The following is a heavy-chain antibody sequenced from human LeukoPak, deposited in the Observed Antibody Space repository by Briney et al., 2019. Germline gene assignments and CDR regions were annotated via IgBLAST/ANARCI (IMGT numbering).Heavy chain of an antibody. J-gene: IGHJ3*02. D-gene: IGHD2-2*02. Sequence: SVKVSCKASGGTFSNYAISWVRQAPGQGLEWMGRIIPILGIANYAQKFQGRVTITTDESTSTAYMELSSLRSEDTAVYYCARGNLGYCSSTSCYTVDAFDIWGQGTMVTVSS. V-gene: IGHV1-69*04. CDR2: IIPILGIA. CDR3: ARGNLGYCSSTSCYTVDAFDI. CDR1: GGTFSNYA.